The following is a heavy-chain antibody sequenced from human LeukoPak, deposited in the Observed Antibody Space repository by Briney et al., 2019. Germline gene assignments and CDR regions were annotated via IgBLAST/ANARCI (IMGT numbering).Heavy chain of an antibody. V-gene: IGHV4-30-2*01. CDR2: IYHSGST. D-gene: IGHD6-13*01. CDR1: GGSISSGGYY. J-gene: IGHJ1*01. Sequence: SETLSLTCTVSGGSISSGGYYWSWIRQPPGKGLEWIGYIYHSGSTYYNPSLKSRVTISVDRSKNQFSLKLSSVTAADTAVYYCAAVLAGTGYFQHWGQGTLVTVSS. CDR3: AAVLAGTGYFQH.